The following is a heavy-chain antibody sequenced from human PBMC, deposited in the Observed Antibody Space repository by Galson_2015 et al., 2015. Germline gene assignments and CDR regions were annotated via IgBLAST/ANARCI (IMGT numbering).Heavy chain of an antibody. Sequence: SLRLSCAASGFTFSDYYMSWIRQAPGKGLEWVSYISSSSSYTNYADSVKGRFTISRDNAKNSLYLQMNSLRAEDTAVYYCARAPAMAPTEDYYYYYMDVWGKGTTVTVSS. D-gene: IGHD6-19*01. CDR1: GFTFSDYY. CDR3: ARAPAMAPTEDYYYYYMDV. CDR2: ISSSSSYT. V-gene: IGHV3-11*05. J-gene: IGHJ6*03.